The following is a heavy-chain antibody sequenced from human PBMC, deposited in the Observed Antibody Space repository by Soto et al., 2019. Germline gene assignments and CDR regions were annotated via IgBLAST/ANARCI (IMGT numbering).Heavy chain of an antibody. J-gene: IGHJ6*02. CDR3: ARGTTAYYYGMDV. CDR2: IYSGGST. Sequence: EVQLVESGGGLVQPGGSLRLSCAASGFTVSSNYMSWVRQAPGKGLEWVSVIYSGGSTYYADSVKGRFTISRHNSKNTGYLQMNSLRAEDTAVYYCARGTTAYYYGMDVWGQGTTVTVSS. D-gene: IGHD1-1*01. V-gene: IGHV3-53*04. CDR1: GFTVSSNY.